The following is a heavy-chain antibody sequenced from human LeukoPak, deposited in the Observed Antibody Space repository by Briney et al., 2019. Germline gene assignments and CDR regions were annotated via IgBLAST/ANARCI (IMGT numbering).Heavy chain of an antibody. V-gene: IGHV3-30-3*01. J-gene: IGHJ6*02. Sequence: GGSLRLSCAASGFTFSSYVIHWVRQAPGKGLEWVAIISYDGSDRSYADSVKGRFTISRDNSKSTLFLQMNSLRTEDTAVYYCARCHLWLSSYYYYGMDVWGQGTRVTVSS. CDR2: ISYDGSDR. D-gene: IGHD2-21*01. CDR3: ARCHLWLSSYYYYGMDV. CDR1: GFTFSSYV.